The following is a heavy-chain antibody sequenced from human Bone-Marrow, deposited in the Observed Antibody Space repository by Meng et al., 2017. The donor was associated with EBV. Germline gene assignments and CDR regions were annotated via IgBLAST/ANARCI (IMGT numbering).Heavy chain of an antibody. V-gene: IGHV3-53*01. CDR1: GFSVNNNY. D-gene: IGHD5-18*01. CDR2: IYSGGST. Sequence: VQLVESGGGLIQPGGSLRLSCAASGFSVNNNYMTWVRQAPGKGLEWVSVIYSGGSTYYADSVKGRFTISRDNSKNTLYLQMNTLRAEDTALYYCVRAFNYGYDYWGQGTLVTVSS. J-gene: IGHJ4*02. CDR3: VRAFNYGYDY.